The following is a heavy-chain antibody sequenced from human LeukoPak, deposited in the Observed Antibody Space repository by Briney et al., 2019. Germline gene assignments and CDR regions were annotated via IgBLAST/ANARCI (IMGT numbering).Heavy chain of an antibody. CDR3: ARETILAVAGDF. Sequence: PGGSLRLSCAASVFSFHRNNMKWVRQAPGKGLEWVSYISSTSITMYYADSVKGRFTISRDNAKNSLYLQMNSLRADDTAVYYCARETILAVAGDFWGQGTLVTVSS. J-gene: IGHJ4*02. D-gene: IGHD6-19*01. V-gene: IGHV3-48*01. CDR1: VFSFHRNN. CDR2: ISSTSITM.